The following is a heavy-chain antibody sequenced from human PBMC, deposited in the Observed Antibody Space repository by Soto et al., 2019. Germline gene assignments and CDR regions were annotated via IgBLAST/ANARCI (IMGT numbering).Heavy chain of an antibody. V-gene: IGHV4-34*01. CDR1: GGSFSGYY. CDR2: INHSGNT. Sequence: PSETLSLTCAVYGGSFSGYYWSWIRQPPGKGLEWIGEINHSGNTNYNPSLKSRVTISVDKSKNQFSLKLSSVTAADTAVYYCASQGLPYFDWSPTPLYYIDVWGKGTTVTVSS. CDR3: ASQGLPYFDWSPTPLYYIDV. D-gene: IGHD3-9*01. J-gene: IGHJ6*03.